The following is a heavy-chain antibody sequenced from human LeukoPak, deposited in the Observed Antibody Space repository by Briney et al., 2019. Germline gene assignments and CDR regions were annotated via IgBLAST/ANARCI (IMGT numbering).Heavy chain of an antibody. Sequence: GGSLRLSCAASGFTFSSCAMTWVRQAPGKGLEWVSAIRGSGGSTYYTDSVKGRFTISRDSSKNTLYLQMNSQRAEDTAVYYCAKGDIGGSIYYYMDVWGKGTTVTVSS. V-gene: IGHV3-23*01. CDR3: AKGDIGGSIYYYMDV. D-gene: IGHD1-26*01. J-gene: IGHJ6*03. CDR2: IRGSGGST. CDR1: GFTFSSCA.